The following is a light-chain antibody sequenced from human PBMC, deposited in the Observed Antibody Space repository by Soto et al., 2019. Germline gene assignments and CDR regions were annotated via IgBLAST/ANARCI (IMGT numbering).Light chain of an antibody. CDR2: EVT. J-gene: IGLJ1*01. CDR1: SGDIGSYNR. CDR3: SSCTNINTRACV. V-gene: IGLV2-14*01. Sequence: QSALTQPASVSGSPGQSITISCTGTSGDIGSYNRVSWYQQHPGKAPKLIIYEVTDRPSGVSNRFSGSKSGNTASLTISGLQAEDEAEYYCSSCTNINTRACVFGTGTKVTVL.